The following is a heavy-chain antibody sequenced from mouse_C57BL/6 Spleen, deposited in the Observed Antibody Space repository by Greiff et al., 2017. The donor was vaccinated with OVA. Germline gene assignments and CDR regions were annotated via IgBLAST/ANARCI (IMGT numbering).Heavy chain of an antibody. CDR3: AREFITTVGYWYFDG. CDR1: GYTFTDYN. Sequence: VQLQQSGPELVKPGASVKMSCKASGYTFTDYNMHWVKQSHGKSLEWIGYINPNNGGTSYNQKFKGKATLTVNKSSSTAYMELRSLTSEDSAVYYCAREFITTVGYWYFDGWGTGTTVTVSS. V-gene: IGHV1-22*01. J-gene: IGHJ1*03. CDR2: INPNNGGT. D-gene: IGHD1-1*01.